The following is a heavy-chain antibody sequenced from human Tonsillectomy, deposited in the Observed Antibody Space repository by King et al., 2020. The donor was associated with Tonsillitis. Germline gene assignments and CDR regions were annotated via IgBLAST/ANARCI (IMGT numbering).Heavy chain of an antibody. J-gene: IGHJ4*02. CDR3: ARLDYYYDSSGHQYYFDY. CDR2: IYYSGIT. CDR1: GGSISTYY. D-gene: IGHD3-22*01. V-gene: IGHV4-59*08. Sequence: VQLQESGPGLVKPSETLSLTCTVSGGSISTYYWSWIRQSPGNGLEWIVYIYYSGITIYNPSLKSRLTISVDTSNTQFSLKLCSVTAADTAVYYCARLDYYYDSSGHQYYFDYWGQGTLVTVSS.